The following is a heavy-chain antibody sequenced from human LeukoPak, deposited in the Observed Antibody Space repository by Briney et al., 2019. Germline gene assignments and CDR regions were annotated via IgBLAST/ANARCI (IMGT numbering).Heavy chain of an antibody. J-gene: IGHJ6*03. V-gene: IGHV4-4*07. Sequence: KPSETLSLTCTVCNGSISSYFWSWIRQPAGKGLEWIGRIYTSGSTNYNPSLKSRVTMSLDTSKNHFSLKLRSVTAADTAVYYCATYDYYMDVWGKGTTVTVSS. CDR1: NGSISSYF. CDR3: ATYDYYMDV. CDR2: IYTSGST. D-gene: IGHD2-2*01.